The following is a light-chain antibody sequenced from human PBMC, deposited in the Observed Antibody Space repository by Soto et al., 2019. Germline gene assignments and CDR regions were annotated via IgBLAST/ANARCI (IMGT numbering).Light chain of an antibody. CDR2: DDS. V-gene: IGLV3-21*02. J-gene: IGLJ3*02. CDR1: NVGSKS. CDR3: QVFDTGTDHVV. Sequence: SYVLTQPPSVSVAPGQTASITCGGNNVGSKSLHWYQQKPGQAPVLVVFDDSDRPSGIPERFSGSNSGNTATLTISSVVAGDEADYYCQVFDTGTDHVVFGGGTKVTVL.